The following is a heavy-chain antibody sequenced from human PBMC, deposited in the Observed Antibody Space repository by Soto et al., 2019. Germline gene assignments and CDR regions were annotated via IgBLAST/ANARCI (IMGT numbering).Heavy chain of an antibody. CDR3: ARGPGVSGPYHYYLVY. J-gene: IGHJ4*02. CDR2: IYNTGST. V-gene: IGHV4-59*02. CDR1: GDSVSTYW. Sequence: LSLTCTVSGDSVSTYWWSWIRQPPGKGLEWIAYIYNTGSTNYNPSLKSRVTISLDASKNQFSLKLSSVTAADTAVYYCARGPGVSGPYHYYLVYSCTATLLTV. D-gene: IGHD3-16*01.